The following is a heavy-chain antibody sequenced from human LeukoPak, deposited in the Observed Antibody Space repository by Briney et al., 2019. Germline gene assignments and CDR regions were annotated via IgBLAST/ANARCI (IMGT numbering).Heavy chain of an antibody. CDR1: GGSISSYY. J-gene: IGHJ6*03. Sequence: SPSETLSLTCTVSGGSISSYYWSWIRQPPGKGLEWIGYIYYSGSTNYNPSLKSRVTISVDTSKNQFSLKLSSVTAADTAVYYCARDGYSYGGYYYYYMDVWGKGTTVTVSS. CDR3: ARDGYSYGGYYYYYMDV. V-gene: IGHV4-59*01. D-gene: IGHD5-18*01. CDR2: IYYSGST.